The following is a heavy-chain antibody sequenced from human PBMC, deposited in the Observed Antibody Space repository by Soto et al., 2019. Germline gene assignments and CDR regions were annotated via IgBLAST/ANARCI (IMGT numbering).Heavy chain of an antibody. D-gene: IGHD2-2*01. CDR2: ISYDGSNK. J-gene: IGHJ6*02. CDR3: ARAHLGYCISTSCYRGYYGMDV. V-gene: IGHV3-30-3*01. Sequence: QVQLVESGGGVVQPGRSLRLSCAASGFTFSSYAMHWVRQAPGKGLEWVAVISYDGSNKYYADSVKGRFTISRDNSKNXXYXQXXSLRAEDTAVYYCARAHLGYCISTSCYRGYYGMDVWGQGTTVTVSS. CDR1: GFTFSSYA.